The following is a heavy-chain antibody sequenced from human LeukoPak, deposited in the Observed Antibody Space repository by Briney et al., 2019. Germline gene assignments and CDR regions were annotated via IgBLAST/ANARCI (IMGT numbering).Heavy chain of an antibody. J-gene: IGHJ4*02. CDR3: AKIAGGGATSY. D-gene: IGHD1-26*01. V-gene: IGHV3-23*01. CDR2: ISASGGGT. Sequence: GGSLRLSCAASGFTFSSYAMTWVRQASGKGLEWVSSISASGGGTYYADSVKGRFTISRDNSKNTLYLQMSSLRAEDTAVYHCAKIAGGGATSYWGQGTLVTVSS. CDR1: GFTFSSYA.